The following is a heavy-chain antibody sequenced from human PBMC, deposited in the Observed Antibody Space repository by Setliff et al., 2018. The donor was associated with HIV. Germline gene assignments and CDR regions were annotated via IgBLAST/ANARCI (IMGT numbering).Heavy chain of an antibody. Sequence: PGGSLRLSCAASGFIVSSNYMSWVRQAPGKGLEWVSVIYSGGNTYYADSVVGRFTISRDNSKNTLYLQMNSLRAEDTGVYYCASRSGSRLTLPLDVWGQGTTVTVSS. CDR2: IYSGGNT. CDR3: ASRSGSRLTLPLDV. J-gene: IGHJ6*02. V-gene: IGHV3-53*01. D-gene: IGHD3-10*01. CDR1: GFIVSSNY.